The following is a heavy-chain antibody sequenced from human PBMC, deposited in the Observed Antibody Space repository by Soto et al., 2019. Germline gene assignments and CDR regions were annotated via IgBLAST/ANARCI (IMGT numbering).Heavy chain of an antibody. D-gene: IGHD4-17*01. J-gene: IGHJ4*02. Sequence: QVQLVQSGAEVKKPGSSVKVSCKASGGTFSSYTISWVRQAPGQGLEWMGRIIPILGIANYAQKFQGRVTITADKSTSTAYMELSSLRSEDTAVYYCARPLGHDYGDSSSLAYWGQGTLVTVSS. CDR1: GGTFSSYT. CDR2: IIPILGIA. V-gene: IGHV1-69*02. CDR3: ARPLGHDYGDSSSLAY.